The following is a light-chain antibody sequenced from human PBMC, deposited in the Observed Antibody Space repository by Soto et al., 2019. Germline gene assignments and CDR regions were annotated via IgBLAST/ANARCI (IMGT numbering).Light chain of an antibody. CDR1: QGISNY. CDR3: LMYNS. Sequence: DIQMTQSPSSLSASVGDRVNITCRASQGISNYLAWYQQKPGKVPKLLIYAASTLQSGVPSRFSGSGSGTDFTLTISSLQPEDVATYYCLMYNSFGPGTKVDIK. J-gene: IGKJ3*01. V-gene: IGKV1-27*01. CDR2: AAS.